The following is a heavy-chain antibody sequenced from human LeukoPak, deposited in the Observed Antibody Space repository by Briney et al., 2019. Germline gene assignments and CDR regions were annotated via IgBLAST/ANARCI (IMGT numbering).Heavy chain of an antibody. CDR2: INHSGST. CDR3: ARVWGRGYSYGLRGFDY. Sequence: PSETLSLTCAVYGGSFSGYYWSWIRHPPGKGLELIGEINHSGSTNYNPSLKSRVTISVDTSKNQFSLKLSSVTAADTAVYYCARVWGRGYSYGLRGFDYWGQGTLVTVSS. D-gene: IGHD5-18*01. CDR1: GGSFSGYY. J-gene: IGHJ4*02. V-gene: IGHV4-34*01.